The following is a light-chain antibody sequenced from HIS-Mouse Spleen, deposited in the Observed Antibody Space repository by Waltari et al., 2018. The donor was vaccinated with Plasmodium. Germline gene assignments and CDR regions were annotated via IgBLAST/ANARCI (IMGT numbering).Light chain of an antibody. CDR1: KLGDKY. J-gene: IGLJ2*01. V-gene: IGLV3-1*01. Sequence: SYELTQPPSVSVSPGQTASITCSGDKLGDKYACWYQQKSGQSPVLVIYPDSKRPSGIPERFSGSNSGNTATLTISGTQAMDEADYYCQAWDSSTVVFGGGTKLTVL. CDR2: PDS. CDR3: QAWDSSTVV.